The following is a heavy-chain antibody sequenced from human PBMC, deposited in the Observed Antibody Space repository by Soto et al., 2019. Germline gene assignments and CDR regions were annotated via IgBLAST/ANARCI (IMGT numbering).Heavy chain of an antibody. D-gene: IGHD1-26*01. J-gene: IGHJ6*03. Sequence: QVQLQESGPGLVKPSETLSLTCAVSGGSISISNWWSWVRQTPGKGLEWIGQIHHSGSTNYSPSLTSRVTISVEQSKNQFSLKMNSVTAADTAVYYCARGGYYFYMDVWGKGTTVTVSS. CDR1: GGSISISNW. CDR2: IHHSGST. V-gene: IGHV4-4*02. CDR3: ARGGYYFYMDV.